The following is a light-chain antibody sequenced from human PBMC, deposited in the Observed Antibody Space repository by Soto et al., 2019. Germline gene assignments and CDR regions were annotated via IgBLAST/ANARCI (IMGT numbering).Light chain of an antibody. V-gene: IGKV3-20*01. CDR2: GAS. CDR1: QSVSSSY. J-gene: IGKJ3*01. CDR3: QQYGSSIFT. Sequence: EIVLTQSPGTLSLSPGERATLSCRASQSVSSSYLAWYQRKPSQAPRLLIYGASGRATGIPDRFSGSGSGTDFTLTISRLEPEDFAVYYCQQYGSSIFTFGPGTKVDIK.